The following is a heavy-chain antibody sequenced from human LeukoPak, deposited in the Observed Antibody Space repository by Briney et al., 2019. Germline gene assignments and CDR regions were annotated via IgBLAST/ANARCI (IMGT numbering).Heavy chain of an antibody. Sequence: PSETLSLTCTVSGGSISSSSYYWGWIRQPPGKGLEWIGSIYYSGSTNYNPSLKSRVTISVDTSKNQFSLKLSSVTPADTAVYYCATQYWFDPWGQGTLVTVSS. CDR2: IYYSGST. D-gene: IGHD5-24*01. CDR1: GGSISSSSYY. V-gene: IGHV4-39*07. CDR3: ATQYWFDP. J-gene: IGHJ5*02.